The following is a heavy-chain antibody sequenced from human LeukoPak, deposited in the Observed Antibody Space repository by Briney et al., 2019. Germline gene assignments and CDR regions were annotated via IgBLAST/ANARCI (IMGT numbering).Heavy chain of an antibody. CDR1: GLTFSSHAM. D-gene: IGHD3-10*01. V-gene: IGHV4-38-2*01. J-gene: IGHJ3*02. Sequence: GSLRLSCAVSGLTFSSHAMSWVRQAPGKGLEWIGSIYYNGSTYYNPSLKSRVTISVDTSKNQFSLRLISVTAADTAVYYCARHGGTSGRSYRQDAFDIWGQGTMVTVSS. CDR2: IYYNGST. CDR3: ARHGGTSGRSYRQDAFDI.